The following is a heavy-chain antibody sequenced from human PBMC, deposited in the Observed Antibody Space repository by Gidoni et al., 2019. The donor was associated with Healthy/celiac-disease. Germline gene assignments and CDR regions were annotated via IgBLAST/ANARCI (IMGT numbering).Heavy chain of an antibody. CDR1: GGSFSVYY. CDR2: INHSGST. Sequence: QVQLQQWGAGLLKHSETLSLPCAVHGGSFSVYYWSWIRQPPGKGLEWIGEINHSGSTKYNPSLKSRVTISVDTSKNQFSLKLSSVTAADTAVYYCARGRRRFREGVRDVRFDPWGQGTLVTVSS. D-gene: IGHD3-10*01. J-gene: IGHJ5*02. V-gene: IGHV4-34*01. CDR3: ARGRRRFREGVRDVRFDP.